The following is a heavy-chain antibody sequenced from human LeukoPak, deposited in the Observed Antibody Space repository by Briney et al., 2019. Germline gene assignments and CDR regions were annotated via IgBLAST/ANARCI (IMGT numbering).Heavy chain of an antibody. CDR2: ISYDGSNK. D-gene: IGHD7-27*01. V-gene: IGHV3-30-3*01. J-gene: IGHJ2*01. Sequence: GRSLRLSCAASGFTFSSYAMHWVRQAPGKGLEWVAVISYDGSNKYYADSVKGRFTISRDNSKNTLYLQMNSLRAEDTAVYYCARDKAVNGGTYWYFDLWGRGTLVTGSS. CDR3: ARDKAVNGGTYWYFDL. CDR1: GFTFSSYA.